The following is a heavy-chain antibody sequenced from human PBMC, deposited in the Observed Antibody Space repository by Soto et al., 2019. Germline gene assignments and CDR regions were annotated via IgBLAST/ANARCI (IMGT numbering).Heavy chain of an antibody. CDR3: AALSSYYYYYGMDV. V-gene: IGHV3-23*01. CDR2: ISGSGGST. J-gene: IGHJ6*02. Sequence: GGSLRLSCAASGFTFSSYAMSWVRQAPGKGLEWVSAISGSGGSTYYADSVKGRFTISRDNSKNTLYLQMNSLRAEDTAVYYCAALSSYYYYYGMDVWGQGTTVTVS. CDR1: GFTFSSYA.